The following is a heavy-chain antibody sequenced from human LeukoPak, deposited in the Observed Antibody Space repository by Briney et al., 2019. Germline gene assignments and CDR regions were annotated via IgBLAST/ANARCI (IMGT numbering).Heavy chain of an antibody. J-gene: IGHJ4*02. CDR3: ARDYRSNSFDY. Sequence: GASVKVSCKASGYTFTNNYIHWVRQAPGQGLEWLGWINPNSGDTRYEPKFQGRVTMTGDTSITTVYMELSSLRSDDTAVYFCARDYRSNSFDYWGQGTLVTVSS. CDR2: INPNSGDT. D-gene: IGHD2-2*01. V-gene: IGHV1-2*02. CDR1: GYTFTNNY.